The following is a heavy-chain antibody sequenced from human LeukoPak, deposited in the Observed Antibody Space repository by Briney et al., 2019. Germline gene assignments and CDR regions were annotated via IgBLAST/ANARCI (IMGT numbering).Heavy chain of an antibody. CDR2: ISGSDTTT. Sequence: PGGSLRLSCAASGFTFSNYALSWVRQAPGKGLEWVSSISGSDTTTFYADSVKGRFTISRDNSKNTLYLQMNSLRAEDTAVYYCAKHLWRVLLWFGEGYYFGYWGQGTLVTVSS. D-gene: IGHD3-10*01. J-gene: IGHJ4*02. V-gene: IGHV3-23*01. CDR1: GFTFSNYA. CDR3: AKHLWRVLLWFGEGYYFGY.